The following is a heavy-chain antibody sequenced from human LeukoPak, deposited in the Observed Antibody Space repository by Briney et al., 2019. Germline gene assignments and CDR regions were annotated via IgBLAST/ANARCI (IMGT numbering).Heavy chain of an antibody. Sequence: NASETLSLTCTVSGGSISSYYWSWIRQPPGKGLEWIGYIYYSGSTNYNPSLKSRVTISVDTSKNQFSLKLSSVTAADTAVYYCARRRFGEDYFDYWGQGTLVTVSS. CDR1: GGSISSYY. V-gene: IGHV4-59*01. J-gene: IGHJ4*02. D-gene: IGHD3-10*01. CDR2: IYYSGST. CDR3: ARRRFGEDYFDY.